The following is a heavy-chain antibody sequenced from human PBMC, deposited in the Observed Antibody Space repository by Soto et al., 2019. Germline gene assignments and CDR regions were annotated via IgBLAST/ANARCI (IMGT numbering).Heavy chain of an antibody. Sequence: EVQLVDSGGGLVQPGGSLRLSCAASGFTFSSYEMNWVRQAPGKGLEWVSYISSSGSTIYYADSVKGRFTISRDNAKNARYLQMNSLRAEDTAVYYCAREREDAFDIWGQGTMVTVSS. J-gene: IGHJ3*02. V-gene: IGHV3-48*03. D-gene: IGHD1-26*01. CDR3: AREREDAFDI. CDR1: GFTFSSYE. CDR2: ISSSGSTI.